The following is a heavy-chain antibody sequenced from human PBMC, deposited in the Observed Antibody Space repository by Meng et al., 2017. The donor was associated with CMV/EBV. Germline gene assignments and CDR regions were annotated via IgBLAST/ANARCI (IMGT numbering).Heavy chain of an antibody. J-gene: IGHJ4*02. CDR1: GYTVPGYN. CDR3: SRHYDYDDY. D-gene: IGHD3-16*01. Sequence: QVLLSHLGCEVKYPWASVEVYCKASGYTVPGYNKHWVRQGSGQGLGWMGWIDPNSGGTKNSQKFQGSVTMTRDTSISTAFMELRRLGSGDTGVYYWSRHYDYDDYWGQGTLVTVSS. V-gene: IGHV1-2*02. CDR2: IDPNSGGT.